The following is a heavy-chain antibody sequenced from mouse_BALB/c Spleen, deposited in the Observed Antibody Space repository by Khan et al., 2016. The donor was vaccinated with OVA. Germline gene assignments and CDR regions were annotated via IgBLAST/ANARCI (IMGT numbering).Heavy chain of an antibody. CDR2: IWSGGST. CDR3: ARTYFSYGNYGDYYAMDY. D-gene: IGHD2-1*01. Sequence: VELVESGPGLVQPSQSLSITCTVSGFSLTDYGLHWVRQSPGKGLEWLGVIWSGGSTDYNAAFISRLSINKDNSKSQVFFRMNSLQANDTAIYYCARTYFSYGNYGDYYAMDYWGQGTSVTVSS. V-gene: IGHV2-2*02. J-gene: IGHJ4*01. CDR1: GFSLTDYG.